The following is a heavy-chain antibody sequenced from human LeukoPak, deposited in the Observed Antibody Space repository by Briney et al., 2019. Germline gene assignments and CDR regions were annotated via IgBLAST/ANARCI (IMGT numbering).Heavy chain of an antibody. CDR2: IYYSGST. J-gene: IGHJ2*01. CDR3: ARHAVVVAERFDL. D-gene: IGHD2-15*01. V-gene: IGHV4-39*01. CDR1: GGSISSSSYY. Sequence: SETLSLTCTVSGGSISSSSYYWGWIRQPPGKGLEWIGSIYYSGSTYYNPSLKSRVTISVDTSKNQFSLKLSSVTAADTAVYYCARHAVVVAERFDLWGRGTLVTVSS.